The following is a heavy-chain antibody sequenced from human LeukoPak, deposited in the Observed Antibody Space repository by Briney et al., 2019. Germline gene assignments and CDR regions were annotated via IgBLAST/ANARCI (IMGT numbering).Heavy chain of an antibody. V-gene: IGHV3-23*01. CDR2: ISGSGDTT. CDR1: GFTFSSYA. Sequence: PGGSLRLSCAASGFTFSSYAMSWVRQAPGKGLEWVSVISGSGDTTYYADSVKGRFIISRDNSKNTLFLQMNSLRAEDTAVYYCAKDDDGDYGFYWGQGTLVTVSS. J-gene: IGHJ4*02. CDR3: AKDDDGDYGFY. D-gene: IGHD4-17*01.